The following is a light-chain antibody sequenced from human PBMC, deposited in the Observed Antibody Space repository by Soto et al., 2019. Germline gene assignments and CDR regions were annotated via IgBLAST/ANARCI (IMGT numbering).Light chain of an antibody. CDR3: QSYDTSLRADV. V-gene: IGLV1-40*01. J-gene: IGLJ1*01. CDR1: SSNIGAGYD. CDR2: GNN. Sequence: QAVVTQPPSVSGAPGQRVTISCTGSSSNIGAGYDVHWYQQLPGTAPKLLIYGNNNRPSGVPDRFSGSKSGTSASLAITGLQAEDEADYYCQSYDTSLRADVFGSGTKLTVL.